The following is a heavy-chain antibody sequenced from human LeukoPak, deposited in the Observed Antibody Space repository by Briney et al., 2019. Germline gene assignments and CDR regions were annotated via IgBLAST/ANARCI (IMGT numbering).Heavy chain of an antibody. V-gene: IGHV4-59*01. CDR3: ARDQGWGDWYFDL. D-gene: IGHD3-10*01. CDR1: GGSIRSSY. CDR2: LFYNGNT. Sequence: SETLSLTCTVSGGSIRSSYWSWIRQPPRKGLEWIGYLFYNGNTNYNSSLKSRVTISVDTSKNQFSLKLNSLTAADTAVYFCARDQGWGDWYFDLWGRGTLVTVSS. J-gene: IGHJ2*01.